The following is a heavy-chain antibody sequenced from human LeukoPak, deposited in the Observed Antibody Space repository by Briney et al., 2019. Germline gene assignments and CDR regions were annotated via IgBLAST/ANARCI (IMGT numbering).Heavy chain of an antibody. CDR2: IYPGDSDT. J-gene: IGHJ4*02. CDR3: ARQEMAKIPRAGDY. D-gene: IGHD5-24*01. CDR1: GYSFTSYW. Sequence: GESLKIPCKGSGYSFTSYWIGWVRQVPGKGLEWMGIIYPGDSDTRYSPSFQGQVTISADKSISTAYLQWSSLKASDTAMYYCARQEMAKIPRAGDYWGQGTLVTVSS. V-gene: IGHV5-51*01.